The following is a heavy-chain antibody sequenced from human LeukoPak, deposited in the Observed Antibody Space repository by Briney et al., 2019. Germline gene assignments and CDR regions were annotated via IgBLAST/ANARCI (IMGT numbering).Heavy chain of an antibody. CDR3: ARARDYYDSSGQERGYYFDY. Sequence: SETLSLTCTVSGGSISSGGYYWSWISQHPGKGLEWIGYIYYSGSTYYNPSLKSRVTISVDTSKNQFSLKLSSVTAADTAVYYCARARDYYDSSGQERGYYFDYWGQGTLVTVSS. J-gene: IGHJ4*02. D-gene: IGHD3-22*01. CDR2: IYYSGST. CDR1: GGSISSGGYY. V-gene: IGHV4-31*03.